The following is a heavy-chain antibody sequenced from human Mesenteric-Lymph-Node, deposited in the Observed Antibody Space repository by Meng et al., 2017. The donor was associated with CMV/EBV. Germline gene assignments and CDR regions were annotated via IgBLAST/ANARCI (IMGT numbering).Heavy chain of an antibody. D-gene: IGHD6-6*01. V-gene: IGHV3-74*01. Sequence: GESLKISCAASGFTFSTYWMHWVRQAPGKGLVWVSRINNADSSTTYADSVKGRFTISRDNAKNTLYLQMNSLRAEDTAVYYCARDLSSSLVYYGMDVWGQGTTVTVSS. J-gene: IGHJ6*02. CDR1: GFTFSTYW. CDR2: INNADSST. CDR3: ARDLSSSLVYYGMDV.